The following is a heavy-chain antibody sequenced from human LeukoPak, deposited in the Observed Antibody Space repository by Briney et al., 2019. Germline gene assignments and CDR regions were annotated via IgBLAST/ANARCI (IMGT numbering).Heavy chain of an antibody. CDR1: GFTFSSYW. D-gene: IGHD2-21*01. Sequence: GGSLRLSCAASGFTFSSYWMSWVRQAPGKGLEWVANIKEDGSEKYYVDSVKGRFTISRDNAKNSLYLQMGSLRAEDTAVYYCATDFLIDPLWGQGTLVTVSS. CDR2: IKEDGSEK. CDR3: ATDFLIDPL. J-gene: IGHJ4*02. V-gene: IGHV3-7*01.